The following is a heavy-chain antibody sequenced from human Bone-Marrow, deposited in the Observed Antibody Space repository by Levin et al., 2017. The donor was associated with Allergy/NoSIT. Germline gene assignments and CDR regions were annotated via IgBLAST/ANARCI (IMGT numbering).Heavy chain of an antibody. D-gene: IGHD3-10*01. CDR2: VNHSGRS. Sequence: KPSETLSLTCAVFGESFAFYYWTWIRQPPGKGPEWIGEVNHSGRSSYNPSLGSRVIISVDTSKNQISLNLRSVTAADTAVYYCARVESHGSGSYSFHSWFDSWGQGTLVTVSS. CDR3: ARVESHGSGSYSFHSWFDS. V-gene: IGHV4-34*01. J-gene: IGHJ5*01. CDR1: GESFAFYY.